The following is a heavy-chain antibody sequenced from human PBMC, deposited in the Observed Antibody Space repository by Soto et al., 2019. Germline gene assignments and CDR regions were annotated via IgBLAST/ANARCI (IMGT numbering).Heavy chain of an antibody. D-gene: IGHD3-22*01. CDR1: GYSISTTNW. V-gene: IGHV4-28*01. CDR2: IYYSGST. J-gene: IGHJ2*01. CDR3: ARTYYYDTSGYSSNWYFDL. Sequence: QVQLQESGPGLVKPSDTLSLTCAVSGYSISTTNWWGWIRQPPGKGLEWIGYIYYSGSTFYNPSLKSRVTMSVDTSKNQFSLQLSSVTAVDTAVYYCARTYYYDTSGYSSNWYFDLWGRGTLVTVSS.